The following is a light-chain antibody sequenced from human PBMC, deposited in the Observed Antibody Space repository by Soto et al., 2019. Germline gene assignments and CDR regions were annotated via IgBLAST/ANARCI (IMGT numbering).Light chain of an antibody. J-gene: IGKJ5*01. CDR1: HFTSTW. V-gene: IGKV1-5*01. Sequence: DIQMTQSPSTLSASVGDRVTITCGASHFTSTWLAWYQQKPGKAHKLLIYDASFLQGGVPSRFSGSGSGTEFTLTISSLQPEDVATYYCQKYNSAPITFGQGTRLEIK. CDR2: DAS. CDR3: QKYNSAPIT.